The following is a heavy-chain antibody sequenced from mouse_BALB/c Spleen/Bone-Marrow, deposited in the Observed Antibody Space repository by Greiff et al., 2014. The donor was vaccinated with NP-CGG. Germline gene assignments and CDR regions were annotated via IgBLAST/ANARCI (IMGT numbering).Heavy chain of an antibody. Sequence: VQLQESRAALVRPGASVKVSCKASGYTFTSYWINWVKQRPGQGLEWIGNIYPSDSYTNYNQNFKDKATLTVDKSSSTAYMQLSSPTSEDSAVYYCTRQYGNYYAMDYWGQGTSVTVSS. CDR1: GYTFTSYW. J-gene: IGHJ4*01. CDR3: TRQYGNYYAMDY. CDR2: IYPSDSYT. V-gene: IGHV1S126*01. D-gene: IGHD2-10*02.